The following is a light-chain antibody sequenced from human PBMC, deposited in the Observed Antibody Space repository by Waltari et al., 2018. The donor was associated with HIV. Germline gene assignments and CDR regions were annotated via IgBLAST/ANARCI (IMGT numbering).Light chain of an antibody. CDR1: QSVSTN. CDR3: QQYYSTPVT. V-gene: IGKV3-15*01. Sequence: VVMTQSPATLSVSPGERVTLSCRASQSVSTNLAWYQQKRGQAPRLLIYGASTRTTGIPARFSGSGSATEFTLTISSLQSEDFAVYYCQQYYSTPVTFGQGTKLEIK. J-gene: IGKJ2*01. CDR2: GAS.